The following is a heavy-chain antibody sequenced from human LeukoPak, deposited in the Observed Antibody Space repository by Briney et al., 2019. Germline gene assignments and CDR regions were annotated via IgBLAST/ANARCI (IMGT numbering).Heavy chain of an antibody. V-gene: IGHV4-4*02. J-gene: IGHJ5*02. CDR2: IYYSGST. CDR3: ARDSLLLWFGENNWFDP. Sequence: SGTLSLTCAVSGGSISSSNWWSWVGQPPGKGLEWIGSIYYSGSTYYNPSLKSRVTVSVDTSKNQFSLKLSSVTAADTAVYYCARDSLLLWFGENNWFDPWGQGTLVTVSS. CDR1: GGSISSSNW. D-gene: IGHD3-10*01.